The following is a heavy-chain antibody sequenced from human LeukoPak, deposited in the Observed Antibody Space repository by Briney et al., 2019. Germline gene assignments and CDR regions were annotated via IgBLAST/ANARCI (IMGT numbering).Heavy chain of an antibody. CDR3: ARTNLGSGWRFDY. CDR2: ISSSSSHT. Sequence: GGSLRLSCGASEFAFSDFCMTWIRQAPGKGLEWVSYISSSSSHTNYADSVKGRFTISRDNAKNSLYLQMNSLRAEDTAVYYCARTNLGSGWRFDYWGQGTLVTVSS. D-gene: IGHD6-19*01. CDR1: EFAFSDFC. V-gene: IGHV3-11*06. J-gene: IGHJ4*02.